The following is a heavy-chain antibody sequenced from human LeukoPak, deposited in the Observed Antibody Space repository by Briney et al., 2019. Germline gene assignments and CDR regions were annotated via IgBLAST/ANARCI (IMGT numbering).Heavy chain of an antibody. D-gene: IGHD3-16*01. V-gene: IGHV3-21*01. CDR3: ASGGFDAFDI. J-gene: IGHJ3*02. Sequence: GGSLRLSCPASGFTFSSYSMNWVRQAPGKGLEWVSSISSSSSYIYYADSVKGRFTISRDNAKNSLYLQMNSLRAEDTAVYYCASGGFDAFDIWGQGTMVTVSS. CDR2: ISSSSSYI. CDR1: GFTFSSYS.